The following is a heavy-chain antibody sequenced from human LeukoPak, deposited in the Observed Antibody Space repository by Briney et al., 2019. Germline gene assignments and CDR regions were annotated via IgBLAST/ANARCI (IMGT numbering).Heavy chain of an antibody. CDR3: ARTSDYRFEY. J-gene: IGHJ4*02. CDR2: TYGGGST. CDR1: GITVSGKH. D-gene: IGHD3-9*01. V-gene: IGHV3-53*01. Sequence: GGSLRLSCAVSGITVSGKHMSWVRQAPGKGPEWVSITYGGGSTFFADSVKGRFTTSRDNSKNTVYLQMNTLRAEDTAVYYCARTSDYRFEYWGQGTLVTVSS.